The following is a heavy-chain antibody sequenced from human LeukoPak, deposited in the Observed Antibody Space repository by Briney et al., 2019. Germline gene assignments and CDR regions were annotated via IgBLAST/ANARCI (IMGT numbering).Heavy chain of an antibody. CDR3: ARYSGSYPHDAFDI. CDR2: IYYTGST. D-gene: IGHD1-26*01. CDR1: GASISGSGYY. V-gene: IGHV4-39*07. J-gene: IGHJ3*02. Sequence: SETLSLTCAVSGASISGSGYYLGWIRQPPGKGLEWIGNIYYTGSTYYNASLQSRVTISIDMSKNQFSLRLSSVTAADTAVYYCARYSGSYPHDAFDIWGQGTMVTVSS.